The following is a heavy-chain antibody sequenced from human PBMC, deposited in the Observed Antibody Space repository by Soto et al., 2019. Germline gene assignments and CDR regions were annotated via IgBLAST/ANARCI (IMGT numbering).Heavy chain of an antibody. CDR3: ARSGVTGIVIPSHWFDP. CDR1: GDSIGGVGY. Sequence: KPSETLSLTCTVSGDSIGGVGYCSWIRQFPGRGLEWIGCISSSGSTYYNPALNNRISLSLDTSQNQFSLKLLSVTAADTAIYYCARSGVTGIVIPSHWFDPWAREPWSPSPQ. CDR2: ISSSGST. D-gene: IGHD2-21*02. J-gene: IGHJ5*02. V-gene: IGHV4-31*03.